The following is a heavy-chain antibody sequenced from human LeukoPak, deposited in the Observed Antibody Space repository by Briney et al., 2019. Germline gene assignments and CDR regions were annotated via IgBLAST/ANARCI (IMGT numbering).Heavy chain of an antibody. CDR1: GGSISSNY. Sequence: PSETLSLACTVSGGSISSNYWNWIRQPAGKGLEWIGRFYTSGSTNYNPSLKSRVTLSVDTSKNQFSLNLISVTAADTAVYYCARVGCSGGSCYRSRGAFDIWGQGTMVTVSS. J-gene: IGHJ3*02. D-gene: IGHD2-15*01. CDR2: FYTSGST. V-gene: IGHV4-4*07. CDR3: ARVGCSGGSCYRSRGAFDI.